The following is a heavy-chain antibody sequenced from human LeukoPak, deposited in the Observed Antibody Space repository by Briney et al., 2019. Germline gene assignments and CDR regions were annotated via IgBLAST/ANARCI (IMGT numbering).Heavy chain of an antibody. V-gene: IGHV4-39*07. CDR1: GVSISGGSNY. Sequence: SETLSLTCRVSGVSISGGSNYWGWIRQPPGKTLEWIGSIYSSGSTYYNSSLKSRVIIIDTAKNHFSLNLSSVTAADTAVYYCARSDGYGLVGIWGQGTMVTVSS. CDR2: IYSSGST. J-gene: IGHJ3*02. D-gene: IGHD3-10*01. CDR3: ARSDGYGLVGI.